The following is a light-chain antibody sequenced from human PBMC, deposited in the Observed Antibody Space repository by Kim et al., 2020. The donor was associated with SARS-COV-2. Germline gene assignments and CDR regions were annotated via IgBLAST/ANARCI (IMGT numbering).Light chain of an antibody. J-gene: IGKJ4*01. CDR1: EDVNNY. Sequence: DIQMTQSPSSLSASIGDRVTITCQASEDVNNYLNWYHQKPGKAPKLLIYDASNLKTGVPSRFSGSGSGTDFTFTINTLRPEDIGTYYCQQYDSLPLIFGGGTKVDIK. CDR3: QQYDSLPLI. CDR2: DAS. V-gene: IGKV1-33*01.